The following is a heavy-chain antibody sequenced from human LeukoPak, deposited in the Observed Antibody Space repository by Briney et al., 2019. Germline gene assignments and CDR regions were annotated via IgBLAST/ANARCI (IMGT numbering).Heavy chain of an antibody. CDR3: AKEHDYSNAAPEWGFDS. V-gene: IGHV3-23*01. J-gene: IGHJ4*02. D-gene: IGHD3-3*01. CDR1: GFTFSIYA. CDR2: ISGSSSHT. Sequence: GGSLRLSCAASGFTFSIYAMSWVRQAPGKGPEWVSGISGSSSHTMDADSVRGRFTISRDNTRNTLYLHMNNVRAEDTALYYCAKEHDYSNAAPEWGFDSWGQGTRVTVSS.